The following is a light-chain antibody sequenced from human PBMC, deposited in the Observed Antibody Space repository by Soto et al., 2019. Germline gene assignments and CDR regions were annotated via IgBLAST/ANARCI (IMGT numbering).Light chain of an antibody. CDR2: GVS. J-gene: IGLJ1*01. CDR3: NSYAGSSYV. Sequence: QSVLTQPASVSGSPGQSITISCTGTSSDVGGYNYVSWYQQYPGKAPKLMIYGVSYRPSGVSNRFSGSKSGNTASLTISGLQAEDEADYCCNSYAGSSYVFGTGTKVTVL. CDR1: SSDVGGYNY. V-gene: IGLV2-14*01.